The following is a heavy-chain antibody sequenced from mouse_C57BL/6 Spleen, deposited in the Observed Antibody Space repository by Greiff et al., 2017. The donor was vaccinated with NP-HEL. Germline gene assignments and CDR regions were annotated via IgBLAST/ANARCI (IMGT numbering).Heavy chain of an antibody. CDR3: ANYLLWAPGFAY. CDR2: IHPNSGST. D-gene: IGHD2-1*01. V-gene: IGHV1-64*01. Sequence: QVQLQQPGAELVKPGASVKLSCKASGYTFTSYWMHWVKQRPGQGLEWIGMIHPNSGSTNYNEKFKSKATLTVDKSSSTAYMQLSSLTSEDSAVYYCANYLLWAPGFAYWGQGTLVTVSA. J-gene: IGHJ3*01. CDR1: GYTFTSYW.